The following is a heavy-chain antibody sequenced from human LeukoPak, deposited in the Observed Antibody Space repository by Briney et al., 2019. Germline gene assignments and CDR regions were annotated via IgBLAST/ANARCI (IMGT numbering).Heavy chain of an antibody. CDR3: VRDGQGSTPLDY. D-gene: IGHD2-15*01. CDR1: GFTFSSHW. V-gene: IGHV3-74*01. J-gene: IGHJ4*02. Sequence: GGSLRLSCAASGFTFSSHWMHWVRQAPGKGLVWVSGISTDGSRPRYADSVNGRFTISRDNAKNTLYLQMNSLRAEDTAAYFCVRDGQGSTPLDYWGQGTLVTVSS. CDR2: ISTDGSRP.